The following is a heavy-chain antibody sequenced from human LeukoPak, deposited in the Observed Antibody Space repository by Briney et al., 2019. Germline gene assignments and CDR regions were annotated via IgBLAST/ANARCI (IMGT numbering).Heavy chain of an antibody. V-gene: IGHV4-4*02. CDR3: ARSAYGPETVDY. Sequence: SGTLSLTCAVSGGSISSSNWWSWVRQPPGKGLEWIGYIYYSGSTNYNPSLKSRVTISVDTSKNQFSLKLSSVTAADTAVYFCARSAYGPETVDYWGQGTLVTVSS. D-gene: IGHD3-10*01. J-gene: IGHJ4*02. CDR1: GGSISSSNW. CDR2: IYYSGST.